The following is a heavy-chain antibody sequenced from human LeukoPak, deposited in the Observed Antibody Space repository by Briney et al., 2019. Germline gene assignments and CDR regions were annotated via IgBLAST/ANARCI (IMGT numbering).Heavy chain of an antibody. D-gene: IGHD3-3*01. CDR2: ISSSSSYI. CDR3: ARDRNYDFWSGTTRDAFDI. J-gene: IGHJ3*02. CDR1: GFTFSSYS. V-gene: IGHV3-21*01. Sequence: GGSLRLSCAASGFTFSSYSMNWVRQVPGKGLEWVSSISSSSSYIYYADSVKGRFTISRDNAKNSLYLQMNSLRAEDTAVYYCARDRNYDFWSGTTRDAFDIWGQGTMVTVSS.